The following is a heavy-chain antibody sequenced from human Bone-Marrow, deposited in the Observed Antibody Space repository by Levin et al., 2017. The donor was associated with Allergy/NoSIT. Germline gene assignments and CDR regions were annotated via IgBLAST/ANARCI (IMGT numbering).Heavy chain of an antibody. CDR1: GGSISSYY. V-gene: IGHV4-59*01. CDR2: IYYSGST. D-gene: IGHD1-26*01. CDR3: ARDWRELHNGGWFDP. Sequence: SQTLSLTCTVSGGSISSYYWSWIRQPPGKGLEWIGYIYYSGSTNYNPSLKSRVTISVDTSKNQFSLKLSSVTAADTAVYYCARDWRELHNGGWFDPWGQGTLVTVSS. J-gene: IGHJ5*02.